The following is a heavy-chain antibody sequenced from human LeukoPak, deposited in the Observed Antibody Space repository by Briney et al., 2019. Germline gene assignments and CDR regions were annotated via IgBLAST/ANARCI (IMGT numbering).Heavy chain of an antibody. D-gene: IGHD6-13*01. Sequence: SETLSLTCTVSGGSISSYYWSWIRQPPGKGLEWIGYIYYSGSTNYNPSLKSRVTISVDTSKNQFSLKLSSVTAADTAVYYCARHRSGTYSSSWYSRVTAKGRNDAFDVWGQGTMVTVSS. J-gene: IGHJ3*01. CDR2: IYYSGST. CDR3: ARHRSGTYSSSWYSRVTAKGRNDAFDV. CDR1: GGSISSYY. V-gene: IGHV4-59*08.